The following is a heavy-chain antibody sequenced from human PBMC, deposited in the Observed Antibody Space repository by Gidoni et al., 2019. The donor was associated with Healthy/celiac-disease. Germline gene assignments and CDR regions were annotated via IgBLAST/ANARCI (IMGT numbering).Heavy chain of an antibody. CDR1: GGSVSSGSYY. CDR3: ASDSIVVVPAAKVHYYYYYGMDV. V-gene: IGHV4-61*01. J-gene: IGHJ6*02. CDR2: IYYSGST. D-gene: IGHD2-2*01. Sequence: QVQLQESGPGLVKPSETLSLTCTVSGGSVSSGSYYWSWIRQPPGKGLEWIGYIYYSGSTNYNPSLKSRVTISVDTSKNQFSLKLSSVTAADTAVYYCASDSIVVVPAAKVHYYYYYGMDVWGQGTTVTVSS.